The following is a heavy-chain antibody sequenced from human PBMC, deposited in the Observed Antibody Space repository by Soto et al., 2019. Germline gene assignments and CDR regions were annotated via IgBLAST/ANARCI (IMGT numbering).Heavy chain of an antibody. D-gene: IGHD4-17*01. CDR3: ARYPTLTDYFFHGMDV. V-gene: IGHV5-51*01. CDR2: IYPGDSDT. CDR1: VYTFINYW. J-gene: IGHJ6*02. Sequence: GVSQKISYKASVYTFINYWIVWVRQIPVKGLEWMGIIYPGDSDTRYSPSFQGQVTISADRSISTAYLQWSSLKASDTGMYYCARYPTLTDYFFHGMDVWGQGTTVTVSS.